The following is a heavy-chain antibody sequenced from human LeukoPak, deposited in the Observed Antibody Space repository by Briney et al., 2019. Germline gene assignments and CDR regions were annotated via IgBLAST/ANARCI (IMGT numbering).Heavy chain of an antibody. J-gene: IGHJ4*02. Sequence: KPGGSLRLSCAASGLTFSDYYMSWIRPAPGKGLEWVSYINTRSTYTNYADSVKGRFTVSRDNAKKSLYLQINSLRAEDTAVYYCAREACSSTSCSPHDYWGQGTLVTVSS. D-gene: IGHD2-2*01. CDR2: INTRSTYT. CDR1: GLTFSDYY. CDR3: AREACSSTSCSPHDY. V-gene: IGHV3-11*05.